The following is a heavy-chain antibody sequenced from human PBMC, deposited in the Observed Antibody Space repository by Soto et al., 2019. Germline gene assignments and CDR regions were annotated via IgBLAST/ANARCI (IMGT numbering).Heavy chain of an antibody. V-gene: IGHV4-59*01. CDR2: IYYSGST. CDR1: GGSISSYY. Sequence: SETLSLTCTVSGGSISSYYWSWIRQPPGKGLEWIGYIYYSGSTNYNPSLKSRVTISVDTSKNQFSLKLSSVTAADTAVYYCARCYIYRSRRKNSFDERGSRTLVTVSS. D-gene: IGHD3-10*01. CDR3: ARCYIYRSRRKNSFDE. J-gene: IGHJ4*02.